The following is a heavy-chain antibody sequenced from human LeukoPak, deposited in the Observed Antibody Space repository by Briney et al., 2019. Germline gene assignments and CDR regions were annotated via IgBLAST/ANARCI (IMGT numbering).Heavy chain of an antibody. CDR1: GGTFSSYA. D-gene: IGHD4-17*01. CDR3: AKGPYDYGDY. J-gene: IGHJ4*02. V-gene: IGHV1-69*04. CDR2: ITPILGIA. Sequence: SVKVSCKASGGTFSSYAISWVRQAPGQGLEWMGRITPILGIANYAQKFQGRVTITADKSTSTAYMELSSLRSEDTAVYYCAKGPYDYGDYWGQGTLVTVSS.